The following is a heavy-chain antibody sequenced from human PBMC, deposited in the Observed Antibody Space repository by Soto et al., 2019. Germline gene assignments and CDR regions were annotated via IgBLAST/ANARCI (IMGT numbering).Heavy chain of an antibody. D-gene: IGHD1-1*01. CDR3: ARAWYGTTILYYYYYGMDV. CDR2: ISAYNGNT. CDR1: GYTFTSYG. Sequence: ASVKVSCKASGYTFTSYGISWVRQAPGQGLEWMGWISAYNGNTNYAQKLQGRVTMTTDTSTSTAYMELRSLRSDDTAVYYCARAWYGTTILYYYYYGMDVWGQGTTVTVS. J-gene: IGHJ6*02. V-gene: IGHV1-18*01.